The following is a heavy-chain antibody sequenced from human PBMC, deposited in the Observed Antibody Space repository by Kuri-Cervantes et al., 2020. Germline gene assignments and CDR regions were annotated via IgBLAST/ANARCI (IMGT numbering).Heavy chain of an antibody. Sequence: GESLKISCAASGFTFSSYGMHWVRQAPGKGLEWVAVIWYDGSNKYYADSVKGRFTISRDNSKNTLYLQMNGLRAEDTAVYYCSILSPGTTWAFDIWGQGTMVTVSS. J-gene: IGHJ3*02. CDR3: SILSPGTTWAFDI. V-gene: IGHV3-33*01. CDR1: GFTFSSYG. D-gene: IGHD1-7*01. CDR2: IWYDGSNK.